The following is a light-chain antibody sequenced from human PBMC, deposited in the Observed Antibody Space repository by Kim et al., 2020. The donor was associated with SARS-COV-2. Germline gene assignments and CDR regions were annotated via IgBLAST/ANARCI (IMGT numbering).Light chain of an antibody. CDR1: QSVVYSSNNKTY. CDR3: QQYYSSPLT. CDR2: WAS. V-gene: IGKV4-1*01. J-gene: IGKJ4*01. Sequence: ATINCKSSQSVVYSSNNKTYLAWYQQKPGQPPKFLIYWASTRESGVPDRCSGSGSGTEFTLTISSLQAEDVAVYYCQQYYSSPLTFGGGTKVEIK.